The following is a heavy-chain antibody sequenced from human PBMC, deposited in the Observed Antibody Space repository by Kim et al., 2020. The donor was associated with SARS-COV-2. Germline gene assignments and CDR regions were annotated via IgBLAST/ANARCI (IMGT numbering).Heavy chain of an antibody. D-gene: IGHD6-19*01. CDR1: GFTFSSYW. CDR3: ARAGYSSGWYEVY. V-gene: IGHV3-7*03. Sequence: GGSLRLSCAVSGFTFSSYWMSWVRQAPGKGLEWVANIKQDGSEKYYVDSVKGRFTISRDNAKNSLYLQMNSLRAEDTAVYYCARAGYSSGWYEVYWGQGTLVTVSS. CDR2: IKQDGSEK. J-gene: IGHJ4*02.